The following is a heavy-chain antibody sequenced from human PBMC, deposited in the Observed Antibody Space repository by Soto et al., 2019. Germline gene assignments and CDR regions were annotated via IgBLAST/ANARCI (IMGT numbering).Heavy chain of an antibody. Sequence: SVKVSCKASGGTFSSYAISWVRQAPGQGLEWMGGIIPIFGTANYAQKFQGRVTITADESTSTAYMELSSLRSEDTAVYYCAISRPDITQQLVPAYWGQGTLVTVSS. V-gene: IGHV1-69*13. CDR1: GGTFSSYA. J-gene: IGHJ4*02. D-gene: IGHD6-13*01. CDR2: IIPIFGTA. CDR3: AISRPDITQQLVPAY.